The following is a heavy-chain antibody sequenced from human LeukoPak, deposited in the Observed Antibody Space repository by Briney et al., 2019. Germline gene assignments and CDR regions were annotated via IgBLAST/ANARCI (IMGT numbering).Heavy chain of an antibody. Sequence: GASLQISCKGSGYCFTSYWITWLRQMPGKGLEWMGRIDPSDSYTNYSPSFQGHVTISVDKSISTAYLQWSSLKASDTAMYYCARRDRYSWYSFDYWGQGTLVTVSS. CDR3: ARRDRYSWYSFDY. J-gene: IGHJ4*02. CDR2: IDPSDSYT. V-gene: IGHV5-10-1*01. D-gene: IGHD6-13*01. CDR1: GYCFTSYW.